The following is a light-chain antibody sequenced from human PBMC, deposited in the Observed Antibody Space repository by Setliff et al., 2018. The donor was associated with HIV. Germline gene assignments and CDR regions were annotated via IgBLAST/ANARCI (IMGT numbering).Light chain of an antibody. CDR2: EVS. CDR1: SSDVGSYNY. J-gene: IGLJ1*01. V-gene: IGLV2-14*01. CDR3: SSFTTTTTRV. Sequence: QPALTQPASVSGSPGQSITISCTGTSSDVGSYNYVSWYQQHPGKAPKLIISEVSNRPSGVSNRFSGSKSDNTASLTISGLQAEDEADYFCSSFTTTTTRVFGTGTKVTV.